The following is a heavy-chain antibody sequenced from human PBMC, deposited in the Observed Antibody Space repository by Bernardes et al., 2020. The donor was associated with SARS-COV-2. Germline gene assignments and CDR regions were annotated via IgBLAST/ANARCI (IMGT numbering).Heavy chain of an antibody. CDR2: ISSNSRTI. CDR1: GFIFSNYD. Sequence: GGSLRLSCAASGFIFSNYDMNWVRQAPGSGLEWVSYISSNSRTIYYADSVKGRLTISRDNAKNSLYLQMNSLRPEDTALYYCAKDIEYSSSFQFDYWGQGTLVTVSS. D-gene: IGHD6-6*01. CDR3: AKDIEYSSSFQFDY. V-gene: IGHV3-48*04. J-gene: IGHJ4*02.